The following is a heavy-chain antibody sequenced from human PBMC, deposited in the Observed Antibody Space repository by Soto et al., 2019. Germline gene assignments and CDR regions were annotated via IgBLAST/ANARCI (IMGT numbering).Heavy chain of an antibody. Sequence: EVQLVESGGGLVQPGGSLTLSCAASGFSFSGSTIHWVRQASGKGLEWVGRIKNKANSYATAYAASVKGRFTISRDDSKDTAYLQMISLKTEDAAVYYCIKHAVDIVATIDWCQGNLVTVSS. CDR2: IKNKANSYAT. D-gene: IGHD5-12*01. J-gene: IGHJ4*02. CDR1: GFSFSGST. V-gene: IGHV3-73*01. CDR3: IKHAVDIVATID.